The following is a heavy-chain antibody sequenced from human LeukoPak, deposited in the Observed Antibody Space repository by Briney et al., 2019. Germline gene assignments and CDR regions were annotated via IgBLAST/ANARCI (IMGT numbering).Heavy chain of an antibody. Sequence: GGILRLSCAASGFTFSSYAMSWVRQAPGKGLEWVSAISGSGGSTYYADSVKGRFTISRDNSKNTLYLQMNSLRAEDTAVYYCAKVRPRYYDFWSGNTNYFDYWGQGTLVTVSS. CDR3: AKVRPRYYDFWSGNTNYFDY. V-gene: IGHV3-23*01. CDR2: ISGSGGST. CDR1: GFTFSSYA. J-gene: IGHJ4*02. D-gene: IGHD3-3*01.